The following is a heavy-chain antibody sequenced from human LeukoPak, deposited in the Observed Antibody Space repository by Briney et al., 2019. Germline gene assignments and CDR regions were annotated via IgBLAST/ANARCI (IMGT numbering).Heavy chain of an antibody. V-gene: IGHV3-33*08. CDR1: GFTFSSYG. Sequence: PGGSLRLSCAASGFTFSSYGMHWVRQAPGKGLEWVAVIWYDGSNKYYADSVKGRFTISRDNSKNTLYLQMNSLRAEDTAVYYCARKERDYYYYGMDVWGQGTTVTVSS. CDR3: ARKERDYYYYGMDV. J-gene: IGHJ6*02. CDR2: IWYDGSNK. D-gene: IGHD1-1*01.